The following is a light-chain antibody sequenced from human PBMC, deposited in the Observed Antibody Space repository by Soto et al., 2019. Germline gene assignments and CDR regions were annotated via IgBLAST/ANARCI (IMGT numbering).Light chain of an antibody. J-gene: IGLJ1*01. CDR2: QVT. V-gene: IGLV2-14*01. CDR3: TSYSSSDSFYV. Sequence: HSVLTQPASVSGSPGQSITISCTGTSSDIGGYYYVSWYQHHPGKAPKLLIYQVTNRPSRVSNRFSGSKSGNTASLTISGLQADDEADYYCTSYSSSDSFYVFGTGTKLTVL. CDR1: SSDIGGYYY.